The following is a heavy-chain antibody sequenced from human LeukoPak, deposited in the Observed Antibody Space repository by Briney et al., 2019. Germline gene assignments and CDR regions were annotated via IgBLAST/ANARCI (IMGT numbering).Heavy chain of an antibody. J-gene: IGHJ4*02. D-gene: IGHD2-2*01. CDR1: GFALSSYW. Sequence: GGSLRLSCAASGFALSSYWMHWVRQAPGKGLVWVPDINSDGSTTRYADSVKGRFTISRDNAKNTLYLEMNSLRAEDTAVYYCATPDYTSSKYWGQGTLVTVSP. CDR3: ATPDYTSSKY. V-gene: IGHV3-74*01. CDR2: INSDGSTT.